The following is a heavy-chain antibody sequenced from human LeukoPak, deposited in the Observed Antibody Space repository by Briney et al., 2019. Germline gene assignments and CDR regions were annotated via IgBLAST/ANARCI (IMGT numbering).Heavy chain of an antibody. CDR1: GFTFSKYW. CDR3: ARGDGRRGAVEDH. D-gene: IGHD1-26*01. J-gene: IGHJ4*02. V-gene: IGHV3-74*01. Sequence: GGSLRLSCAASGFTFSKYWMHWVRQPPGKGPVWVSRINTDGSSKNYADSVKGRFTISRDNAKSTLYLQMNSLRAEDTAFYYCARGDGRRGAVEDHWGQGTLVTVSS. CDR2: INTDGSSK.